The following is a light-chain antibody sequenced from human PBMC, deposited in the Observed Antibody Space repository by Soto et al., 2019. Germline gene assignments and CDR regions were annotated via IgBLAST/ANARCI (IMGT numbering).Light chain of an antibody. CDR3: QQYNNWPPMYT. Sequence: EIVMTQSPATLSVSPGERATLSCRASQSVSSNLAWYQQKPGQAPRLLIYGASTSATGIPARFSSSGSGTEFTLHVSSLQSEDVAVGYCQQYNNWPPMYTFGQGTKLEIK. J-gene: IGKJ2*01. V-gene: IGKV3-15*01. CDR2: GAS. CDR1: QSVSSN.